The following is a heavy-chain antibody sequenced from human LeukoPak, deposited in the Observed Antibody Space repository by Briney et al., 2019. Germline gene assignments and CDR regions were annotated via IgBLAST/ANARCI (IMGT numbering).Heavy chain of an antibody. D-gene: IGHD3-22*01. CDR2: IYSGGST. Sequence: GGSLRLSCAASGFTVSSNYMSWVRQAPGKGLEWVSVIYSGGSTYYADSVKGRFTISRDNSKNTLYLQMNSLRAEDTAVYYCARANYYYDCSGYYSYYFDYWGQGTLVTVSS. J-gene: IGHJ4*02. CDR3: ARANYYYDCSGYYSYYFDY. V-gene: IGHV3-66*01. CDR1: GFTVSSNY.